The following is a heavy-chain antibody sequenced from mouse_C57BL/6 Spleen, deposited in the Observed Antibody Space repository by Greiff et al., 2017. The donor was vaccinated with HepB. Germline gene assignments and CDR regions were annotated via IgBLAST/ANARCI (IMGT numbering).Heavy chain of an antibody. CDR1: GFSFTSYG. V-gene: IGHV2-6*03. D-gene: IGHD2-1*01. CDR2: IWSDGST. Sequence: VMLVESGPGLVAPSQSLSITCTASGFSFTSYGVHWVRQPPGKGLEWLVVIWSDGSTTYKSALKSRLSISKDNTKSQVVLKMNGLQTDDTAMYYCAGRGALLGYIDFWGTGTTVTVSS. J-gene: IGHJ1*03. CDR3: AGRGALLGYIDF.